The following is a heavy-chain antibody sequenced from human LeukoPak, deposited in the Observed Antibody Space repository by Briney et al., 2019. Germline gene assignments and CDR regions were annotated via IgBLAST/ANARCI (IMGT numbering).Heavy chain of an antibody. V-gene: IGHV1-69*04. CDR3: AREGRDAFDAFDI. Sequence: SVKVSCKASGGTFSSYAISWVRQAPGQGLEWMGRIIPIFGIANYAQKFQGRVTITADRSTSTAYMELSSLRSEDTAVYYCAREGRDAFDAFDIWGQGTMVTVSS. D-gene: IGHD5-24*01. CDR1: GGTFSSYA. CDR2: IIPIFGIA. J-gene: IGHJ3*02.